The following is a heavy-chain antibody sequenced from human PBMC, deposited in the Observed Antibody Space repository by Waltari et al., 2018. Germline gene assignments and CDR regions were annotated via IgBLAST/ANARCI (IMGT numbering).Heavy chain of an antibody. CDR3: ATILEAGTHDAFDI. J-gene: IGHJ3*02. Sequence: TLTELSMHWVRQAPGKGLEWMGGFDHEDGETIYAQKFQGRVTMTEDTSTDTAYMELSSLRSEDTAVYYCATILEAGTHDAFDIWGQGTMVTVSS. CDR2: FDHEDGET. CDR1: TLTELS. D-gene: IGHD6-19*01. V-gene: IGHV1-24*01.